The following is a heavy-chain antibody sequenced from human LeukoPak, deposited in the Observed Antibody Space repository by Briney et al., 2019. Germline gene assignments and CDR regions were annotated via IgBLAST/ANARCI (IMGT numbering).Heavy chain of an antibody. CDR1: GYSISSGYD. D-gene: IGHD6-6*01. J-gene: IGHJ6*03. CDR3: ARKLESSSSLGHYYYMDV. CDR2: IYHSGST. Sequence: SETLSLTCAVSGYSISSGYDWGWIRQPPGKGLEWIGSIYHSGSTYYNPSLKSRVTISVDTSKNQFSLKLSSVTAADTAVYYCARKLESSSSLGHYYYMDVWGKGTTVTVSS. V-gene: IGHV4-38-2*01.